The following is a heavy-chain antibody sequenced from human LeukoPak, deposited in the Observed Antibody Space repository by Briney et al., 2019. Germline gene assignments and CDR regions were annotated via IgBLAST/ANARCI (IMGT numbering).Heavy chain of an antibody. Sequence: GGSLRLSCAASGFTFTSYAMHWVRQAPGKGLEWVAVISYDGSNKYYADSVKGRFTISRDNSKNTLYLQMNSLRAEDTAVYYCARATNYGMDVWGQGTTVTVSS. CDR2: ISYDGSNK. CDR1: GFTFTSYA. CDR3: ARATNYGMDV. J-gene: IGHJ6*02. V-gene: IGHV3-30-3*01. D-gene: IGHD1/OR15-1a*01.